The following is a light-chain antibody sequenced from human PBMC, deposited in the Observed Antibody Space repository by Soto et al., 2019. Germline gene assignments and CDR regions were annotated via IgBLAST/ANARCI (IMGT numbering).Light chain of an antibody. CDR3: SSFTSSSTFV. CDR1: SSDVGRYNY. CDR2: DVS. J-gene: IGLJ1*01. V-gene: IGLV2-14*03. Sequence: QSVLAQPASVSGSRGQSITISCTGTSSDVGRYNYVSWFQQHPGKVPKLIIYDVSNWPSGVSDRFSGSKSGNTASLTISGLQHEDEADYYCSSFTSSSTFVFGTGTKVTVL.